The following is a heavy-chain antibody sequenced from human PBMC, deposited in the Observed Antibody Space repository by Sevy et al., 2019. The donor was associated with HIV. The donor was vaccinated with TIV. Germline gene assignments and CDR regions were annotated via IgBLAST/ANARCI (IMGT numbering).Heavy chain of an antibody. CDR3: TRDMYGIDY. CDR2: VDNDGSGT. CDR1: GFTFTNYW. Sequence: GGSLRLSCAASGFTFTNYWMNWVRQAPGKGLVWVSRVDNDGSGTNYADSVKGRFTISRDNAKNTVYLQMNSLRAEDTAVYYCTRDMYGIDYWGQGTLVTVSS. J-gene: IGHJ4*02. D-gene: IGHD2-8*01. V-gene: IGHV3-74*01.